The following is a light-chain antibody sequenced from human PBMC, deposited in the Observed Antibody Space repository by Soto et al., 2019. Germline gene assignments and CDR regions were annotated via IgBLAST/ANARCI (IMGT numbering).Light chain of an antibody. V-gene: IGKV3-15*01. J-gene: IGKJ5*01. CDR3: HQYNSWPPIT. Sequence: EIVLTQSPAILSVSPGERATLSCRASQSISRCLAWYQQKPGQAPRLLISDASTRATGIPARFSGSGSGTEFTLTISSLQSEDFALYYCHQYNSWPPITFGQGTRLEI. CDR2: DAS. CDR1: QSISRC.